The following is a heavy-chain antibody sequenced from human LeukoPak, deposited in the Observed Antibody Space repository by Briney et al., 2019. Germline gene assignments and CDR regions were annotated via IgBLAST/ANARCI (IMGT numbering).Heavy chain of an antibody. D-gene: IGHD6-13*01. Sequence: KPSETLSLTCAVSGYSISSGHHWGWFRQPPGKGLEWIGSIYHSGSTDYNPSLKSRVTISVDTSKNRFSLKLSSVTAADTAVYYCASDISNRWYFFWGQGTLVTVSS. J-gene: IGHJ4*02. CDR1: GYSISSGHH. CDR2: IYHSGST. CDR3: ASDISNRWYFF. V-gene: IGHV4-38-2*01.